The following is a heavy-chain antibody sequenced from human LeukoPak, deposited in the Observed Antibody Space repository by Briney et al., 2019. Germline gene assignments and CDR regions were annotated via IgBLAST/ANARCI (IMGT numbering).Heavy chain of an antibody. Sequence: ASVKVSCKASGYTLTVYYMHWVRQAPAQGGGWMGWIYTNSGGTNYAQKFQGRVTMTRDTSISTAYMELSRLRSDDTAVYYCARDLIAAPRYYYYYYMDVWGKGTTVTVSS. CDR1: GYTLTVYY. D-gene: IGHD6-6*01. V-gene: IGHV1-2*02. J-gene: IGHJ6*03. CDR3: ARDLIAAPRYYYYYYMDV. CDR2: IYTNSGGT.